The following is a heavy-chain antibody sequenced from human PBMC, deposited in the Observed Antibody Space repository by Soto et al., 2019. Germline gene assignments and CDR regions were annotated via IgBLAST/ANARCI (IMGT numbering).Heavy chain of an antibody. CDR2: INPNSGGT. J-gene: IGHJ6*02. CDR1: GYTFTGYY. Sequence: GASVKVSCKASGYTFTGYYMHWVRQAPGQGLEWMGWINPNSGGTNYAQKFQGWVTMTRDTSISTAYMELSRLRSDDTAVCYCARGVSPYYYYYYGMDVWGQGTTVTVSS. V-gene: IGHV1-2*04. D-gene: IGHD2-8*01. CDR3: ARGVSPYYYYYYGMDV.